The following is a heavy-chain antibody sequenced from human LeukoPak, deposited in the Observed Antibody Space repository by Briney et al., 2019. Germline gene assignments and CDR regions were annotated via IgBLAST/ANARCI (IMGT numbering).Heavy chain of an antibody. Sequence: PGGSLRLSCAASGFTFSSYSMNWVRQAPGKGLEWVSSISSSSSYIYYADSVKGRFTISRDNAKNSLYLQMNSLRAEDTAVYYCARESTWDSSGFLTTAVDYWGQGTLVTVSS. V-gene: IGHV3-21*01. CDR2: ISSSSSYI. CDR3: ARESTWDSSGFLTTAVDY. J-gene: IGHJ4*02. CDR1: GFTFSSYS. D-gene: IGHD3-22*01.